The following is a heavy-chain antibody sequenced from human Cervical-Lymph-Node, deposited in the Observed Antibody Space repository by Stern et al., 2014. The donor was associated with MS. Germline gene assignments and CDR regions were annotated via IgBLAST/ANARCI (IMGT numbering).Heavy chain of an antibody. CDR2: IWYDGNNE. CDR1: GFTFTTYG. V-gene: IGHV3-33*01. CDR3: ARDVKGAAAGALDH. Sequence: QVQLVESGGSVVRPGGSLRLSCVASGFTFTTYGMHWVRQAPGKGLEWVAVIWYDGNNENYADSAKGRFTISRDNSRNTLYLQMNSLRAEDTAVYYCARDVKGAAAGALDHWGQGTLVTVSP. J-gene: IGHJ4*02. D-gene: IGHD6-13*01.